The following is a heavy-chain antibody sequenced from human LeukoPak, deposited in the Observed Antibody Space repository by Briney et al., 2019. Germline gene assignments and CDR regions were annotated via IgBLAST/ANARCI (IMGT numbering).Heavy chain of an antibody. D-gene: IGHD3-16*02. CDR1: GGSFSGYY. V-gene: IGHV4-34*01. Sequence: SETLSLTRAVYGGSFSGYYWSWIRQPPGKGLEWIGEINHSGSTNYNPSLKSRVTISVDTSKNQFSLKLSSVTAADTAVYYCARDRYDYVWGSYRYTRAFDYWGQGTLVTVSS. J-gene: IGHJ4*02. CDR2: INHSGST. CDR3: ARDRYDYVWGSYRYTRAFDY.